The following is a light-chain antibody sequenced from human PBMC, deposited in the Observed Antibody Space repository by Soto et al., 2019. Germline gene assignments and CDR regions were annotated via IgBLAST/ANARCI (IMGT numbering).Light chain of an antibody. CDR1: QSVSSN. V-gene: IGKV3-15*01. J-gene: IGKJ2*02. CDR2: GAS. CDR3: QQYNNWTEPGT. Sequence: EIVMTQSPATLSVSPGERATLSCRASQSVSSNLAWYQQKPGQAPRLLIYGASTRATGIPARFSGSGSGTEFTLTISSLQSEDFAVYYCQQYNNWTEPGTFGQGTKLEIK.